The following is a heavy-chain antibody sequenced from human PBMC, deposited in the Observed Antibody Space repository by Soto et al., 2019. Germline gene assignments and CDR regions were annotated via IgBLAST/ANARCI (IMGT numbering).Heavy chain of an antibody. D-gene: IGHD2-21*01. J-gene: IGHJ4*02. CDR3: ASREGKCNVWPLDY. V-gene: IGHV4-39*01. CDR1: FDPLGSNHSY. CDR2: MHYNGST. Sequence: SETLSLTYTDTFDPLGSNHSYWASILQSPVKGLEWIGNMHYNGSTHYMPALRSRVTLSVQTCKNQFSLRLTSVTAEDKAVYYYASREGKCNVWPLDYGGQGVLVTVSS.